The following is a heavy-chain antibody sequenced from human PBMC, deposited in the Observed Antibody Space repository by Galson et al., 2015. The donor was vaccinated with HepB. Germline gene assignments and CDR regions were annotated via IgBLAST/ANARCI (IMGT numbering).Heavy chain of an antibody. CDR1: GFTFSSYG. J-gene: IGHJ4*02. Sequence: SLRLSCAASGFTFSSYGMHWVRQAPGKGLEWVAVISYDGSNKYYADSVKGRFTISRDNSKNTLYLQMNSLRAEDTAVYYCAKDRAYRGYGSFDYWGQGTLVTVSS. CDR2: ISYDGSNK. D-gene: IGHD5-12*01. CDR3: AKDRAYRGYGSFDY. V-gene: IGHV3-30*18.